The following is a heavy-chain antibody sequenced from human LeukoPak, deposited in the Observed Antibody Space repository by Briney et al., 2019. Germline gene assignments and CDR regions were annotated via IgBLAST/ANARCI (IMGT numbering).Heavy chain of an antibody. J-gene: IGHJ4*02. Sequence: ASVKVSCKASGGTFSSYAISWVRQAPGQGLEWMGWINADNGNTKYSQKFQDRVTITRDTSASTAYMELSSLRSEDTAVYYYARAGGYCSFATCPNIDYWGRGTLVTVSS. CDR3: ARAGGYCSFATCPNIDY. D-gene: IGHD2-15*01. CDR2: INADNGNT. V-gene: IGHV1-3*01. CDR1: GGTFSSYA.